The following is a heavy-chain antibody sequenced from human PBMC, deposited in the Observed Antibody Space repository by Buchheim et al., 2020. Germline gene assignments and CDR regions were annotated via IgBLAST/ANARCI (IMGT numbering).Heavy chain of an antibody. V-gene: IGHV4-30-4*01. CDR1: GDSIRNSDYY. D-gene: IGHD3-10*01. J-gene: IGHJ4*02. CDR2: ICFSWTT. CDR3: ARKLDQGDYHFDY. Sequence: QVQLQESGPGLVRPSQTLSLTCTVSGDSIRNSDYYWSWIRQLPGKGLEWIGYICFSWTTYYNPSLESRLTISVDTSGNQFSLRLRSVTAADTAVYYCARKLDQGDYHFDYWGRGTL.